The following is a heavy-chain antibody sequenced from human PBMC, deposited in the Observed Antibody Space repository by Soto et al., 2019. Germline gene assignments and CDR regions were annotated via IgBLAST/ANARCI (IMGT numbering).Heavy chain of an antibody. D-gene: IGHD3-10*01. CDR2: IRSKANSYAT. CDR1: GFTFSGSA. J-gene: IGHJ6*03. CDR3: TRLGITMVRGGDYYDYREV. V-gene: IGHV3-73*01. Sequence: PGGSLRLSCAASGFTFSGSAMHWVRQASGKGLEWVGRIRSKANSYATAYAASVKGRFTISRDDSKNTAYLQMNSLKTEDTAVYYCTRLGITMVRGGDYYDYREVWGKGTTVTVSS.